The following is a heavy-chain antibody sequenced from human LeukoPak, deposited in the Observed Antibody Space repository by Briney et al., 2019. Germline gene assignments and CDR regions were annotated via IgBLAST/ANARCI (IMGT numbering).Heavy chain of an antibody. CDR2: IYYSGST. Sequence: SETLPLTCTVSGGSISSGDYYWSWIRQPPGKGLEWIGYIYYSGSTYYNPSLKSRVTISVDTSKNQFSLKLSSVTAADTAVYYCARAPQATVTTDWFDPWGQGTLVTVSS. V-gene: IGHV4-30-4*01. D-gene: IGHD4-17*01. CDR1: GGSISSGDYY. CDR3: ARAPQATVTTDWFDP. J-gene: IGHJ5*02.